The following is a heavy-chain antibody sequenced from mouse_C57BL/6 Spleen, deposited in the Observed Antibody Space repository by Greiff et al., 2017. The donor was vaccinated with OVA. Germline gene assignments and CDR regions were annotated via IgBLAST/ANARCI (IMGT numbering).Heavy chain of an antibody. Sequence: EVKLMESGGGLVQPGGSLSLSCAASGFTFTDYYMSWVRQPPGKALEWLGFIRNKANGYTTEYSASVKGRFTISRDTSQSILYLQMNALRAEDSATYYCARYPQLTGPSMDYWGQGTSVTVSS. CDR3: ARYPQLTGPSMDY. D-gene: IGHD4-1*01. CDR2: IRNKANGYTT. J-gene: IGHJ4*01. CDR1: GFTFTDYY. V-gene: IGHV7-3*01.